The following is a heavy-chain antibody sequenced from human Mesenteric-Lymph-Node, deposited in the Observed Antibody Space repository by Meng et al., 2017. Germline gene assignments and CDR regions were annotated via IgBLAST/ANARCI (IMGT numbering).Heavy chain of an antibody. CDR3: AKDSPVGATDYFDY. J-gene: IGHJ4*02. D-gene: IGHD1-26*01. V-gene: IGHV3-53*01. CDR2: IYSGGIT. CDR1: GFSVSSNY. Sequence: GESLKISCAASGFSVSSNYMSWVRQAPGKGLQWVSVIYSGGITYYADSVKGRFTISRDNSKNTLYLQMDSLGAEDTAVYYCAKDSPVGATDYFDYWGQGTLVTVSS.